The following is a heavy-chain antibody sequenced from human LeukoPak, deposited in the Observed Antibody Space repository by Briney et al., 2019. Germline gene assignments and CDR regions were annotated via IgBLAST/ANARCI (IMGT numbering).Heavy chain of an antibody. CDR3: AKAASSSWPSYYYGMDV. Sequence: GGSLRLSCAASGFIFSSYSMSWVRQAPGKGLEWVSVITGSGGNTYYADSVKGRFTISKDNSKNTVYLQMSSLRVGDTAVYYCAKAASSSWPSYYYGMDVWGQGTTVTVSS. D-gene: IGHD6-13*01. CDR1: GFIFSSYS. V-gene: IGHV3-23*01. CDR2: ITGSGGNT. J-gene: IGHJ6*02.